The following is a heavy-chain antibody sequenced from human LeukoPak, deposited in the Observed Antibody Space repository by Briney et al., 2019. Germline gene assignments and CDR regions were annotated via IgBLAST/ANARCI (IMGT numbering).Heavy chain of an antibody. Sequence: GRSLRLSCAASGFTFSSYAMSWVRQAPGKGLEWVSAISGSGGSTYYADSVKGRFTISRDNSKNTLYLQMDSLRAEDTAVYYCAKDPRQLSKGGPWDYFDYWGQGTLVTVSS. D-gene: IGHD5-18*01. CDR3: AKDPRQLSKGGPWDYFDY. CDR2: ISGSGGST. J-gene: IGHJ4*02. CDR1: GFTFSSYA. V-gene: IGHV3-23*01.